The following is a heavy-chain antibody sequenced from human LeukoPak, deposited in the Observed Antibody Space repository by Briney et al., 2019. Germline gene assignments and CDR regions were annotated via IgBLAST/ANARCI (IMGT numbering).Heavy chain of an antibody. V-gene: IGHV3-21*01. CDR3: TTYSSSNGREFQY. D-gene: IGHD2-2*01. CDR2: ISSSSSYI. CDR1: GFTFSSYS. J-gene: IGHJ1*01. Sequence: GGSLRLSCAASGFTFSSYSMNWVRQAPGKGLEWVSSISSSSSYIYYADSVKGRFTISRDNAKNSLYLQMNSLRAEDTAVYYCTTYSSSNGREFQYRGQGTLVTVSS.